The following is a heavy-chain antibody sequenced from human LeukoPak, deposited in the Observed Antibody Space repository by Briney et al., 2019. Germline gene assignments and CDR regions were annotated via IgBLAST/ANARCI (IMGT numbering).Heavy chain of an antibody. CDR1: GFTFSSYT. J-gene: IGHJ3*02. CDR2: ISYDGSNK. CDR3: ARDEIVVVITFSAFDI. D-gene: IGHD3-22*01. V-gene: IGHV3-30-3*01. Sequence: GGSLRLSCAASGFTFSSYTIHWVRQAPGKGLEWVAVISYDGSNKYYADSVKGRFTISRDSSKNTLYLQMNSLRAEDTAVYYCARDEIVVVITFSAFDIWGQGTMVTVSS.